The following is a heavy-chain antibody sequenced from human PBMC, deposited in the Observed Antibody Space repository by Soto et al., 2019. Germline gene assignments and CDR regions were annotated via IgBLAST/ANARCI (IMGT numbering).Heavy chain of an antibody. CDR1: GFTFSLYE. J-gene: IGHJ6*02. CDR2: ISTSGSTI. D-gene: IGHD4-17*01. Sequence: EVQVVESGGGLVQPGGSLRLSCVASGFTFSLYEMNWVRQAPGKGLEWVSYISTSGSTIYYAGSVKGRFTISRDNAKNSLYLQMTSLRAEDTAVYYCATDGYGDPYYYYGMDVWGQGTTVTVSS. CDR3: ATDGYGDPYYYYGMDV. V-gene: IGHV3-48*03.